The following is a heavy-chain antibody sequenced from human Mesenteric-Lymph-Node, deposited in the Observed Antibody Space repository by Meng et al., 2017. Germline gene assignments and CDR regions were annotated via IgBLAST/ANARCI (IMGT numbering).Heavy chain of an antibody. Sequence: GESLKISCAASGFTFSSHAMHWVRQAPGEGLEWVATISADGNGKYYADSVKGRFTVSRDNFKNTLYLQMNSLRAEDTAVYYCARDQAGTVAGKGDYYYYYGMDVWGQGTTVTVSS. V-gene: IGHV3-30*04. D-gene: IGHD6-19*01. J-gene: IGHJ6*02. CDR2: ISADGNGK. CDR1: GFTFSSHA. CDR3: ARDQAGTVAGKGDYYYYYGMDV.